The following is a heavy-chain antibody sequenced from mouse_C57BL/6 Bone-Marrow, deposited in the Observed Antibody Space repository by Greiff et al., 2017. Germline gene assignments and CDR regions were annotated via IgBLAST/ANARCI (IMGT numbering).Heavy chain of an antibody. CDR3: ARVVIPSMDY. CDR1: GYTFTSYW. CDR2: IDPNSGGT. Sequence: QVQLQQPGAELVKPGASVKLSCKASGYTFTSYWMHWVKQRPGRGLEWIGRIDPNSGGTKYNEKFKSKATLTVDIPSSTAYMPLSSLTSEDSAVYYCARVVIPSMDYWGQRTSVTGSS. D-gene: IGHD1-1*02. J-gene: IGHJ4*01. V-gene: IGHV1-72*01.